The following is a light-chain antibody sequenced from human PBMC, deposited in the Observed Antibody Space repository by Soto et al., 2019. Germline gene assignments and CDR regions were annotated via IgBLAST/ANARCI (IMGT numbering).Light chain of an antibody. CDR3: QQSYSTSIT. Sequence: DIQMTQPPSSPSSSLVYRFTVTFQACQSISSWLAWYQHKPGKAPKLLIYDASNLDSGVPSRFSGSGSGTDFTLTISSLQPEDFATYYCQQSYSTSITFGQGTRLEIK. CDR2: DAS. J-gene: IGKJ5*01. V-gene: IGKV1-39*01. CDR1: QSISSW.